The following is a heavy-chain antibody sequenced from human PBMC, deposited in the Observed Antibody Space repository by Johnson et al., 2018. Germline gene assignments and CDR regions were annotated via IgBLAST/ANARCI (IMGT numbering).Heavy chain of an antibody. Sequence: VQLVESGGGLVQPGGSLRLSCAASGFTFSSYAMHWVRQAPGKGLEYVSAISSNGGSTYYANSVKGSFTISRDNSKNTLYLQMGSLRAEDMAVYYCARAVDRLPDGYFQHWGQGTLVTVSS. D-gene: IGHD3-22*01. V-gene: IGHV3-64*01. CDR3: ARAVDRLPDGYFQH. CDR2: ISSNGGST. J-gene: IGHJ1*01. CDR1: GFTFSSYA.